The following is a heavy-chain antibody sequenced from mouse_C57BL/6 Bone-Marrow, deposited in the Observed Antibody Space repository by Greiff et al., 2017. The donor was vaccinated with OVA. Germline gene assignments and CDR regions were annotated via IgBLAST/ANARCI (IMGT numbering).Heavy chain of an antibody. CDR3: ARGRTNWAHWYFDV. CDR1: GYTFTNYW. Sequence: VKLVESGAELVRPGTSVKMSCKASGYTFTNYWIGWAKQRPGHGLEWIGDIYPGGGYTNYNEKFKGKATLTADKSSSTAYMQFSSLTSEDSAIYYCARGRTNWAHWYFDVWGTGTTVTVSS. D-gene: IGHD4-1*01. V-gene: IGHV1-63*01. CDR2: IYPGGGYT. J-gene: IGHJ1*03.